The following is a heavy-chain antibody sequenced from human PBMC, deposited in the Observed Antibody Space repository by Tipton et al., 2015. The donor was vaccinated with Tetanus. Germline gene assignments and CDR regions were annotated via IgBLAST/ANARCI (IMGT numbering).Heavy chain of an antibody. CDR2: IYFNGST. CDR1: GGSISAYY. J-gene: IGHJ5*02. Sequence: TLSLTCTVSGGSISAYYWGWIRQPPGKGLEWIGYIYFNGSTKYNPSLKSRVAISVDASKTQFSLKLSSVTAADTAVYYCARGDMVRGVIWFDPWGQGTLVTVSS. D-gene: IGHD3-10*01. CDR3: ARGDMVRGVIWFDP. V-gene: IGHV4-59*01.